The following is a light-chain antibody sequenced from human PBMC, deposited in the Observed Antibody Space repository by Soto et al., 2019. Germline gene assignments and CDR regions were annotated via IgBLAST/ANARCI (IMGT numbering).Light chain of an antibody. CDR2: GGS. CDR1: ESLFCF. CDR3: QSYNDWPFA. J-gene: IGKJ2*01. V-gene: IGKV3-15*01. Sequence: EIVLTQSPATLSVSPGDRVTLSCRASESLFCFLAWYQQKPGQSPRLLIYGGSTRATGIPARFSGSGSATDFTLTISSLQSEDFAVYFCQSYNDWPFASGLGTKLEI.